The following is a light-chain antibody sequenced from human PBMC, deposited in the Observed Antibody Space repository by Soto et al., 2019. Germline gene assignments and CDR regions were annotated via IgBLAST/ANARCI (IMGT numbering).Light chain of an antibody. CDR3: SSFTGSSYV. J-gene: IGLJ1*01. V-gene: IGLV2-14*03. CDR2: DVT. Sequence: QSVLTQPASVSGSPGQSIPISYTGTSSDVGNNSYVSWYQHNPGRAPKVMICDVTNRPSGVSNRFSGSKSGNTASLTISGLQAEDEADYYCSSFTGSSYVFGTGTKVTVL. CDR1: SSDVGNNSY.